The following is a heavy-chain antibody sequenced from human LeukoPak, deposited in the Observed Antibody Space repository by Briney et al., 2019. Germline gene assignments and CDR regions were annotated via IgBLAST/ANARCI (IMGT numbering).Heavy chain of an antibody. Sequence: SETLSLTCAVYGGSFSGYYWSWIRQPPGKGPEWIGEINHSGSTNYNPSLKSRVTISVDTSKNQFSLKLSSVTAADTAVYYCARAAYYGPHWAYWGQGTLVTVSS. CDR1: GGSFSGYY. V-gene: IGHV4-34*01. J-gene: IGHJ4*02. CDR3: ARAAYYGPHWAY. D-gene: IGHD4-17*01. CDR2: INHSGST.